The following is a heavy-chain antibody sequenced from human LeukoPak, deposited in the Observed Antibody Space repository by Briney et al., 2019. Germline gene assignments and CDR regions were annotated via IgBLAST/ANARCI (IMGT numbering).Heavy chain of an antibody. Sequence: PGGSLRLSCAASGFTFSSYSMNWVRQAPGKGLEWVSSISSSSSYIYYADSVKGRFTISRDNAKNSLYLQMNSLRAEDTAVYYCARDTSPLRFLEWLLALDYWGQGTLVTVSS. CDR3: ARDTSPLRFLEWLLALDY. V-gene: IGHV3-21*01. CDR2: ISSSSSYI. CDR1: GFTFSSYS. D-gene: IGHD3-3*01. J-gene: IGHJ4*02.